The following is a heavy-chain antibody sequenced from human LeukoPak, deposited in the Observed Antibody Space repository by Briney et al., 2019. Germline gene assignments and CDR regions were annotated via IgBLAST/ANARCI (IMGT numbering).Heavy chain of an antibody. V-gene: IGHV4-34*01. D-gene: IGHD3-22*01. CDR3: ARGYDSSGYANWFDP. CDR1: GGSFSGYY. CDR2: INHSGST. Sequence: PSETLSLTCAVYGGSFSGYYWSWIRQPPGKGLEWIGEINHSGSTNYNPSLKSRVTISVDTSKNQFSLKLSSVTAADTAVYYCARGYDSSGYANWFDPWGQGTLVTASS. J-gene: IGHJ5*02.